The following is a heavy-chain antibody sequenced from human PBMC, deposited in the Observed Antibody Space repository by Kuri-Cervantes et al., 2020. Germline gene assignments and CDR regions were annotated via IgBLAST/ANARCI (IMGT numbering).Heavy chain of an antibody. CDR2: IIPIFGTA. V-gene: IGHV1-69*06. CDR3: ARVQDFWSGYYSFDY. J-gene: IGHJ4*02. CDR1: GGTFSSYA. Sequence: SVKVSCKASGGTFSSYAISWVRQAPGQGLEWMGGIIPIFGTANYAQKFQGRVTITADKSTSTAYMELRSLRSDDTAVYYCARVQDFWSGYYSFDYWGQGTLVTVSS. D-gene: IGHD3-3*01.